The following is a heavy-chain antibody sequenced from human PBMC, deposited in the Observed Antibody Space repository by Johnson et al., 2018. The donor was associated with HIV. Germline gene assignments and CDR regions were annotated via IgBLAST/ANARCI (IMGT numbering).Heavy chain of an antibody. Sequence: EVQLVESGGGVVRPGGSLRISCAASGFTFSSYAMSWVRQAPGKGLEWVSAINSGGSTYYAAFVKGRFIISRDNSNNTLYLQRNSLRTEDTAFYYCAKDKGSGYDGWDALDIWGQGTMVTVSS. CDR1: GFTFSSYA. CDR2: INSGGST. V-gene: IGHV3-23*03. CDR3: AKDKGSGYDGWDALDI. D-gene: IGHD5-12*01. J-gene: IGHJ3*02.